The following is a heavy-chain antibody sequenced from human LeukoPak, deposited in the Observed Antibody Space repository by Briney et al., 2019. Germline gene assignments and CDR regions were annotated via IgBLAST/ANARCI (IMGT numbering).Heavy chain of an antibody. Sequence: GGSLRLSCAGSGFTFSNYAMSWVRQAPGKGLEWVSAVSGRDTSTYYTDSVKGRFTISRDNSKNTLYLQMNSLSAEDTAIYYCAKWGDYDVLTGYYDSDYWGQGTLVTVSS. CDR1: GFTFSNYA. D-gene: IGHD3-9*01. J-gene: IGHJ4*02. V-gene: IGHV3-23*01. CDR3: AKWGDYDVLTGYYDSDY. CDR2: VSGRDTST.